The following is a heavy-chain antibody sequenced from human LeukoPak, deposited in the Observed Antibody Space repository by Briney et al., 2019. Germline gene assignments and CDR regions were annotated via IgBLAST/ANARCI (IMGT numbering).Heavy chain of an antibody. D-gene: IGHD2-21*02. Sequence: GASVKVSCKTSGYTFSNYGVNWVRQAPGQGLEWVGWISAYNGDTNSAQKLQGRVTMTTDTSTSTAYMELRSLRSEDTAVYYCARGAVATRHPYYYYYMDVWGKGTTVTVSS. CDR1: GYTFSNYG. CDR2: ISAYNGDT. J-gene: IGHJ6*03. CDR3: ARGAVATRHPYYYYYMDV. V-gene: IGHV1-18*01.